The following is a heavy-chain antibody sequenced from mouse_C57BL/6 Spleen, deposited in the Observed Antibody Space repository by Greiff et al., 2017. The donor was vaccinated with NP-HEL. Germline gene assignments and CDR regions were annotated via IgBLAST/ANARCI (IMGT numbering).Heavy chain of an antibody. CDR1: GYTFTSYD. CDR3: ARGGRTGTSYYYAMDY. Sequence: QVHVKQSGPELVKPGASVKLSCKASGYTFTSYDINWVKQRPGQGLEWIGWIYPRDGSTKYNEKFKGKATLTVDTSSSTAYMELHSLTSEDSAVYFCARGGRTGTSYYYAMDYWGQGTSVTVSS. V-gene: IGHV1-85*01. D-gene: IGHD4-1*01. CDR2: IYPRDGST. J-gene: IGHJ4*01.